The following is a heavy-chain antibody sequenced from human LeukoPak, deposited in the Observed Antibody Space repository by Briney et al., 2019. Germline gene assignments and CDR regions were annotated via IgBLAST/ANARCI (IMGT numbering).Heavy chain of an antibody. CDR3: ARDYGGSSPFDY. CDR1: GFTLSSYR. CDR2: ISSRDSTT. Sequence: GGSLRLSCATSGFTLSSYRMNWVRQTPGKGLEWVSYISSRDSTTYYADSVKGRFTISRDNAKNALYLQMNSLRAEDTAVYYCARDYGGSSPFDYWGQGTLVTVSS. D-gene: IGHD4-23*01. J-gene: IGHJ4*02. V-gene: IGHV3-48*03.